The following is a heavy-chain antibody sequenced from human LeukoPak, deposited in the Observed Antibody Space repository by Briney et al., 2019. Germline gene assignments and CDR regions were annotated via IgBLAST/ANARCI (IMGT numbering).Heavy chain of an antibody. CDR3: ARDWGSIKVIADY. Sequence: ASVKVSCKATGYTLTSYGISWVRQPPGQGLEGMGWISSNSDNTNYAQKLQGRVTMTTDTSTSTAYMELRSLRSDDTALYFCARDWGSIKVIADYWGQGTLVTVSS. CDR1: GYTLTSYG. CDR2: ISSNSDNT. J-gene: IGHJ4*02. D-gene: IGHD7-27*01. V-gene: IGHV1-18*01.